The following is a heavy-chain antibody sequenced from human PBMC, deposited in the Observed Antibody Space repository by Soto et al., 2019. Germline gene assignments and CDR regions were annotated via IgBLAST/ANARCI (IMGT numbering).Heavy chain of an antibody. D-gene: IGHD6-19*01. CDR3: AKVHSSGWYPGRADYYYYGMDV. CDR1: GFTFSSYA. Sequence: PGGSLRLSCAASGFTFSSYAMSWVRQAPGKGLEWVSAISGSGGSTYYADSVKGRFTISRDNSKNTLYLQMNSLRAEDTAVYYCAKVHSSGWYPGRADYYYYGMDVWGQGTTVTVFS. V-gene: IGHV3-23*01. J-gene: IGHJ6*02. CDR2: ISGSGGST.